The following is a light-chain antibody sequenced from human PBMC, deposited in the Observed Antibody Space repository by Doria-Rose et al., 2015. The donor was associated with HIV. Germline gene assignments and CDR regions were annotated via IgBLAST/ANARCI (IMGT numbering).Light chain of an antibody. Sequence: QSPETLSVSPGESATLSCRASQSVSTDLAWYQHKPGQAPRLLIWGASTRATGIPARFSGSGSGTEFTLTISSLQSEDFAIYFCHQYNNWPTCGQGTRLDIK. V-gene: IGKV3-15*01. CDR1: QSVSTD. CDR2: GAS. CDR3: HQYNNWPT. J-gene: IGKJ5*01.